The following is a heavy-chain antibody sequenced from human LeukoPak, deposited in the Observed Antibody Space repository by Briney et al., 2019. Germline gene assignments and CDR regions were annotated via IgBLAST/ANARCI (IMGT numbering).Heavy chain of an antibody. CDR1: GFTFTNTW. CDR3: TTLGQSTGY. CDR2: IKSKTDGGTI. D-gene: IGHD3-10*01. Sequence: GGSLRLSCAASGFTFTNTWMSWVRQAPGKGLEWVGRIKSKTDGGTIDYAAPVRGRFSISRDDSKNTLYLQMNSLKTEDTAVYYCTTLGQSTGYWGQGTLVTVSS. J-gene: IGHJ4*02. V-gene: IGHV3-15*01.